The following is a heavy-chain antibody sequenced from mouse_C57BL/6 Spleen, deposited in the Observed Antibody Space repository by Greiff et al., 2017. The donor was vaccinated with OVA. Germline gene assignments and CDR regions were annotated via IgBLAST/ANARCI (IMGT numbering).Heavy chain of an antibody. CDR3: ARVRDGYYGYFDV. J-gene: IGHJ1*03. CDR2: ISYDGSN. Sequence: VQLKESGPGLVKPSQSLSLTCSVTGYSITSGYYWNWIRQFPGNKLELMGYISYDGSNNYNPSLKNRISITRDTSKNQYFLKLNSVTTEDTATHYCARVRDGYYGYFDVWGTGTTVTVSS. CDR1: GYSITSGYY. V-gene: IGHV3-6*01. D-gene: IGHD2-3*01.